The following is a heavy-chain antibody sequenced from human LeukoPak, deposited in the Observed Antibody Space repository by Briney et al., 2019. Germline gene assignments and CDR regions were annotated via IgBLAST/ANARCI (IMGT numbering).Heavy chain of an antibody. CDR2: IYYSGST. J-gene: IGHJ6*03. CDR3: ARERRPYSGRQSARYYYYMDV. V-gene: IGHV4-39*07. CDR1: GGSISSSSYY. Sequence: SETLSLTCTVSGGSISSSSYYWGWIRQPPGKGLEWIGSIYYSGSTYYNPSLKGRVTISVDTSKNQFSLKLSSVTAADTAVYYCARERRPYSGRQSARYYYYMDVWGKGTTVTISS. D-gene: IGHD1-26*01.